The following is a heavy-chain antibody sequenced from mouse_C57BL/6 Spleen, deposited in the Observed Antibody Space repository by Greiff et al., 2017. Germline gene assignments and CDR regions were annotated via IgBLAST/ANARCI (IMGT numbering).Heavy chain of an antibody. CDR3: ARDSLSGY. V-gene: IGHV1-26*01. J-gene: IGHJ2*01. D-gene: IGHD6-2*01. Sequence: VQLQQSGPELVKPGASVKISCKASGYTFTDYYMNWVKQSHGKSLEWIGDINPNNGGTSYNQKFKGKATLTVDKSSSTAYMELRSLTSEDSAVXYCARDSLSGYWGQGTTLTVSS. CDR1: GYTFTDYY. CDR2: INPNNGGT.